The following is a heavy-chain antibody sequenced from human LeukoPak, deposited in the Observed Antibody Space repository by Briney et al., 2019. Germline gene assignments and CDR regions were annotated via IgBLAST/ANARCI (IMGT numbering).Heavy chain of an antibody. D-gene: IGHD5-18*01. CDR1: GGSISSHY. Sequence: SETLSLTCTVSGGSISSHYWSWIRQPPGKGLEWIGYIDYIGSANYNPSLKSRVTISRDTSKNQFSLRLTSVTAADTAVYYCARHFGYNYGYIDFWGQGTLVTVSS. CDR2: IDYIGSA. CDR3: ARHFGYNYGYIDF. V-gene: IGHV4-59*08. J-gene: IGHJ4*02.